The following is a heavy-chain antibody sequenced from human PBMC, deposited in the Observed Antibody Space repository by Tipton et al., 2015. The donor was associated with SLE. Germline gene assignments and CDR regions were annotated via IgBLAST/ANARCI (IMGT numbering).Heavy chain of an antibody. CDR3: ARGPAAGNNWFDP. CDR2: IKQDGSEK. Sequence: SLRLSCAASGFTFSSYWMSWVRQAPGKGLEWVANIKQDGSEKYYVDSVKGRITISRDNAKNSLYLQMNSLRAEDTAVYYCARGPAAGNNWFDPWGQGTLVTVSS. CDR1: GFTFSSYW. V-gene: IGHV3-7*01. D-gene: IGHD6-13*01. J-gene: IGHJ5*02.